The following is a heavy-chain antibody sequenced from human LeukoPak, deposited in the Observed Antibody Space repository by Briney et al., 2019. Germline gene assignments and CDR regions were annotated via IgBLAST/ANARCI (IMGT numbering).Heavy chain of an antibody. J-gene: IGHJ4*02. Sequence: GGSLTLSCAASGFTFSTYSMNWVRQAPGKGLEWVSYINSSRSTIYYADSVKGRFTISRQNAKHSLYLQMNSLRAEDTAVYYCASVYSYGYFDCWGQGTLVSASS. D-gene: IGHD5-18*01. CDR3: ASVYSYGYFDC. CDR2: INSSRSTI. CDR1: GFTFSTYS. V-gene: IGHV3-48*01.